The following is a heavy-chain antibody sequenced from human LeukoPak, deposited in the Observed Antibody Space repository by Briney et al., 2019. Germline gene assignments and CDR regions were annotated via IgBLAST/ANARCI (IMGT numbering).Heavy chain of an antibody. CDR2: IYSDNT. V-gene: IGHV3-53*01. J-gene: IGHJ4*02. CDR3: AKERGGEFDY. Sequence: PGGSLRLSCTVSGFTVSSNSMSWVRQAPGKGLEWVSFIYSDNTHYSDSVKGRFTISRDNSKNTLYLQMNSLRGEDTAIYFCAKERGGEFDYWGQGTLVTVSS. CDR1: GFTVSSNS. D-gene: IGHD2-21*01.